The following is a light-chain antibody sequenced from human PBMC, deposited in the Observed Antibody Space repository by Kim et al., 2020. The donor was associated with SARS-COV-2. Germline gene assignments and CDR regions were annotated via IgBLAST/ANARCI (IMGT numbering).Light chain of an antibody. J-gene: IGLJ2*01. V-gene: IGLV3-19*01. CDR3: SSRGSSENVL. Sequence: SSELTQDPAVSVAVGQTVKITCQGDSLRRYYASWYQQKPVQAPVLVIYGRNNRPSGIPERLSGSTSGNTASLIITGAQAEDEADYYCSSRGSSENVLFGGGTKLTVL. CDR2: GRN. CDR1: SLRRYY.